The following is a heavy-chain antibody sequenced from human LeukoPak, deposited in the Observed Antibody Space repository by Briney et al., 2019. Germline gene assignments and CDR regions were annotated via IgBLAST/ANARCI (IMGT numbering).Heavy chain of an antibody. Sequence: GESLKISCKGSGYSFITYWIGWVRQMPGKGLEWMGIIYPGDSDTRYSPSFQGQVTTSADKSISTAYLQWSSLKASDTAMYYCARAYCGGDCYSENFDYWGQGTLVTVSS. V-gene: IGHV5-51*01. J-gene: IGHJ4*02. D-gene: IGHD2-21*02. CDR2: IYPGDSDT. CDR1: GYSFITYW. CDR3: ARAYCGGDCYSENFDY.